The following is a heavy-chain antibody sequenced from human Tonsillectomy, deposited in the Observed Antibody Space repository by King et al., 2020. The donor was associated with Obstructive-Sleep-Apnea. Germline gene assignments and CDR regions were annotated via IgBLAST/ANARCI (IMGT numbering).Heavy chain of an antibody. CDR1: GFTFSKAW. CDR3: TTDTEDSSCFGPGY. D-gene: IGHD2-2*01. CDR2: IKDKTSGGTT. V-gene: IGHV3-15*02. J-gene: IGHJ4*02. Sequence: VQLVESGGALVEPGGSLRLSCEASGFTFSKAWMSWVRLPPGKGLEWVGRIKDKTSGGTTDYEAPVKGRFTISRDDSKNTLYLQMDSLKTEDTAVYYWTTDTEDSSCFGPGYWGQGSLGTVSS.